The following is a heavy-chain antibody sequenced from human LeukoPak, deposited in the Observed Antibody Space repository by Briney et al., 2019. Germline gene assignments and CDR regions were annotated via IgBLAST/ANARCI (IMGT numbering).Heavy chain of an antibody. V-gene: IGHV3-30*02. D-gene: IGHD6-19*01. CDR2: IRYDGSNK. Sequence: GGSLRLSCAASGFTFSSYGMHWVRQAPGKGLEWVAFIRYDGSNKYYADSVKGRFTISRDNAKNTLYLQMNSLRAEDTAVYYCAKENSSLFDYWGQGTLVTVSS. CDR1: GFTFSSYG. CDR3: AKENSSLFDY. J-gene: IGHJ4*02.